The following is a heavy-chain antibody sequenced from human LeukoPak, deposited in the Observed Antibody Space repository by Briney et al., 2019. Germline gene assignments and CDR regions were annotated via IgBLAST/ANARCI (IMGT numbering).Heavy chain of an antibody. CDR2: IWYDGSNK. J-gene: IGHJ4*02. V-gene: IGHV3-33*03. Sequence: GGSLRLSCAASGFTFSSYAMHWVRQAPGKGLEWVAVIWYDGSNKYYADSVKGRFTISRDNSMNTLYLQMNSLRAEDTAVYYCASGSSGYPPYWGQGTLVTVSS. CDR1: GFTFSSYA. CDR3: ASGSSGYPPY. D-gene: IGHD3-22*01.